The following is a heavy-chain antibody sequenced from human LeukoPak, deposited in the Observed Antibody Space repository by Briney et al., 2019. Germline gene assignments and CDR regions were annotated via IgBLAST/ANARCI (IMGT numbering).Heavy chain of an antibody. Sequence: RGSLRLSCAASGFTFSSYAMHCVRQAPGEGLEWVAVISYDGSNKYYADSVKGRFTISRDNSKNTLYLQMNSLRAEDTAVYYCARERGGYHDYWGQGTLVTVSS. V-gene: IGHV3-30-3*01. CDR2: ISYDGSNK. CDR1: GFTFSSYA. D-gene: IGHD5-12*01. J-gene: IGHJ4*02. CDR3: ARERGGYHDY.